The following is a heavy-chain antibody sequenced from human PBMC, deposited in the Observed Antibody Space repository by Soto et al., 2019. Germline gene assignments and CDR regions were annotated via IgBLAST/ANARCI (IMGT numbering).Heavy chain of an antibody. Sequence: GGSLRLSCAASGFIFSNAWINWVRQAPGKGLEWVGRIKSKADGGTTDFAAPVKGRFAISRDDSKNMMYMEMSSLRTEDTAVYYCTTYSYINMPIDLFDYWGHGTLVTVSS. J-gene: IGHJ4*01. CDR1: GFIFSNAW. CDR2: IKSKADGGTT. D-gene: IGHD2-2*01. CDR3: TTYSYINMPIDLFDY. V-gene: IGHV3-15*07.